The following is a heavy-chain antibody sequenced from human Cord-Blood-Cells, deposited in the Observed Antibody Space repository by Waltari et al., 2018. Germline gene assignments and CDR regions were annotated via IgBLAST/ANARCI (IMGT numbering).Heavy chain of an antibody. CDR1: GGTSSSYA. CDR2: INPIFCTA. D-gene: IGHD4-4*01. CDR3: ARQRYSNYFDY. V-gene: IGHV1-69*06. Sequence: QVQLVQSGAEVKKPGSSVKVSCKASGGTSSSYAISWVRQAPGQGLEWMGGINPIFCTANYAQKCQGRVTITADKSTSTAYMELSSLRSEDTAVYYCARQRYSNYFDYWGQGTLVTVSS. J-gene: IGHJ4*02.